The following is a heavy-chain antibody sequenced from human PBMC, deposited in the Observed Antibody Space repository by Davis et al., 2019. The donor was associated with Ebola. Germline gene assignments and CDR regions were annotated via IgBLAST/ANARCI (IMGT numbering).Heavy chain of an antibody. Sequence: GESLKISCTASGFTFGDYAMCWFRQAPGKGLEWVGFIRSKAYGGTTEYAASVKGRFTISRDDSKSIAYLQMNSLKTEDTAVYYCTRNKQQLVLNWFDPWGQGTLVTVSS. J-gene: IGHJ5*02. CDR3: TRNKQQLVLNWFDP. D-gene: IGHD6-13*01. CDR1: GFTFGDYA. V-gene: IGHV3-49*03. CDR2: IRSKAYGGTT.